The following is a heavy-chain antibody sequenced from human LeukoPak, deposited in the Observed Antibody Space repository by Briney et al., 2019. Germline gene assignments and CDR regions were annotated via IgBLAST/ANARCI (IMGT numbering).Heavy chain of an antibody. J-gene: IGHJ4*02. CDR1: GYTFTSYY. V-gene: IGHV1-46*01. CDR2: INPSGGST. D-gene: IGHD3-22*01. Sequence: GSVKVSCKASGYTFTSYYMHWVRQAPGQGLEWMGIINPSGGSTSYAQKFQGRVTMTRDTSTSTVYMELSSLRSEDTAVYYCARAYCTSYDSRGYYCEPLDYWGQGTLVTVSS. CDR3: ARAYCTSYDSRGYYCEPLDY.